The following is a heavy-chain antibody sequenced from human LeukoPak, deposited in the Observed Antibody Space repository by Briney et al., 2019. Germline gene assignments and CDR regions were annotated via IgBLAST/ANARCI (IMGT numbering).Heavy chain of an antibody. D-gene: IGHD2-21*02. CDR1: GFTFSSYG. CDR2: ISYDGSNK. CDR3: ARDVWPYCGGDCYSGFDY. Sequence: PGGSLRLSCAASGFTFSSYGMHWVRQAPGKGLEWVAVISYDGSNKYYADSVKGRFTISRDNSKNTLYLQMNSLRAEDTAVYYCARDVWPYCGGDCYSGFDYWGQGTLVTVSS. V-gene: IGHV3-30*03. J-gene: IGHJ4*02.